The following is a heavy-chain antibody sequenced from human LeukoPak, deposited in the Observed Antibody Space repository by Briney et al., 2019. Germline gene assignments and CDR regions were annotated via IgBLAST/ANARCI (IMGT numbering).Heavy chain of an antibody. J-gene: IGHJ4*02. CDR1: GFTFSSYS. Sequence: GGSLRLSCAASGFTFSSYSMNWVRQAPGKGLEWVSSISSSSSYIYYADSVKGRFTISRDNAKNSLYLQMNSLRAEDTAVYYCARDFPVLQGSGWPLGADYWGQGTLVTVSS. CDR3: ARDFPVLQGSGWPLGADY. D-gene: IGHD6-19*01. CDR2: ISSSSSYI. V-gene: IGHV3-21*01.